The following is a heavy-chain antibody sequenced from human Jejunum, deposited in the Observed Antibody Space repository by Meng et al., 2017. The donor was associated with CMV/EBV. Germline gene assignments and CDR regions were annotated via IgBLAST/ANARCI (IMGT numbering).Heavy chain of an antibody. Sequence: GFTFGSYAMSWVRQAPGKGLGWVSLIYRPDNPYYADSVKGRFTISRDNSKNTLYLQMNSLRAEDTAVYYCAQYCSSTSCSLRAFDYWGQGTLVTVSS. V-gene: IGHV3-23*03. D-gene: IGHD2/OR15-2a*01. CDR3: AQYCSSTSCSLRAFDY. CDR1: GFTFGSYA. J-gene: IGHJ4*02. CDR2: IYRPDNP.